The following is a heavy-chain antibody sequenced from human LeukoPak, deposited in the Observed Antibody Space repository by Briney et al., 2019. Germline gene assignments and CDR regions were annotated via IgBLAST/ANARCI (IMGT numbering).Heavy chain of an antibody. V-gene: IGHV3-74*01. CDR2: INSDGSTT. D-gene: IGHD6-19*01. CDR3: AKEGGGWYSYYFDY. J-gene: IGHJ4*02. Sequence: GGSLRLSCAASGFTFSSYWMHWVRQAPGKGLVWVSRINSDGSTTTYADSVKGRFTISRDNAKSTLYLQMNSLRAEDTAVYCCAKEGGGWYSYYFDYWGQGTLVTVSS. CDR1: GFTFSSYW.